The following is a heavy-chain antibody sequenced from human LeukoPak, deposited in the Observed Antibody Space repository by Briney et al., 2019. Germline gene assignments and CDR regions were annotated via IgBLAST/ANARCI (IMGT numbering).Heavy chain of an antibody. CDR2: VYHVGTT. V-gene: IGHV4-38-2*02. CDR3: ARDRLRWPKIDY. J-gene: IGHJ4*02. Sequence: SEPLSLPCTVSGYSISSGYYWGWIRQPPGKGLEWIGVYHVGTTDYNPSLKSRVTISVDTSKNQFSLKLNSVTAADTAVYYCARDRLRWPKIDYWGQGTLVTVSS. CDR1: GYSISSGYY. D-gene: IGHD4-23*01.